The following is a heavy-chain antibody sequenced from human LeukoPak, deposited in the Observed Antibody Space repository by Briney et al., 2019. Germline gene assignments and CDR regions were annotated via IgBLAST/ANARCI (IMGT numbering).Heavy chain of an antibody. CDR3: ARGLGGLRLSDALDI. J-gene: IGHJ3*02. CDR1: GGSFSGYY. Sequence: SETLSLTCAVYGGSFSGYYWSWIRQPPGKGLEWIGEINHSGSTNYNPSLKSRVTISVDTSKNQFSLKLSSVTAADTAVYYCARGLGGLRLSDALDIWGQGTMVTVSS. V-gene: IGHV4-34*01. CDR2: INHSGST. D-gene: IGHD5-12*01.